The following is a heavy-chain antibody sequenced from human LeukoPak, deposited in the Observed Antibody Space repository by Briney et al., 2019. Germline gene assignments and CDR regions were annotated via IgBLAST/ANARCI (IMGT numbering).Heavy chain of an antibody. CDR3: ARQYYDFWSGFYTADYYFDY. CDR1: GFSFSDFG. CDR2: ISAHSRYI. V-gene: IGHV3-21*01. Sequence: GGSLRLSCAASGFSFSDFGMNWVRQAPGKGLEWVSSISAHSRYIYYADSVKGRFTISRDNAQTSLYLEMNSLRGENSAVYYCARQYYDFWSGFYTADYYFDYWGRGTLVTVSS. D-gene: IGHD3-3*01. J-gene: IGHJ4*02.